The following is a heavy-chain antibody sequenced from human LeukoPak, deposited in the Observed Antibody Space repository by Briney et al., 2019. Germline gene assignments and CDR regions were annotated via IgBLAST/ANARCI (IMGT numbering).Heavy chain of an antibody. CDR3: TRAPGYSSGVVDY. V-gene: IGHV3-9*03. Sequence: GRSLRLSCAASGFTFDDYAMHWVRQAPGKGLEWVSGISWNSGSIGYADSVKGRFTISRDNAKSTLYLQMNILRADDMALYYCTRAPGYSSGVVDYWGQGTLVTVSS. CDR2: ISWNSGSI. D-gene: IGHD5-18*01. CDR1: GFTFDDYA. J-gene: IGHJ4*02.